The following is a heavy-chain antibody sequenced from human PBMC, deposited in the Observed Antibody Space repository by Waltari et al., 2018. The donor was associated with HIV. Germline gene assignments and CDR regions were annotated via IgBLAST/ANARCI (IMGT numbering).Heavy chain of an antibody. V-gene: IGHV7-4-1*02. J-gene: IGHJ4*01. CDR1: GYTFTKYA. CDR2: SNTKTWNP. Sequence: QVQLVQSGSELKDPGASVKVSCKASGYTFTKYAFNWVRQAPGQGLEWVGWSNTKTWNPMYAQGFTGRFVFSLDTSVTTAYLEISSLRAEDTAVYYCARASEGNNYFDNWGQGTLVTVSS. CDR3: ARASEGNNYFDN.